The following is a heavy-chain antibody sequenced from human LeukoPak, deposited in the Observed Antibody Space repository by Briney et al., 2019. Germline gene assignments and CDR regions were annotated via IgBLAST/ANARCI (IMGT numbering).Heavy chain of an antibody. J-gene: IGHJ4*02. Sequence: AASVKVSCKASGGTFSSYAISWVRQAPGQGLEWMGGIIPIFGTANYAQKFQGRVTMTRDTSTSTVYMDLSSLRSEDTAVYYCARWTTTFLDYWGQGTLVTVSS. CDR3: ARWTTTFLDY. D-gene: IGHD1-1*01. CDR1: GGTFSSYA. CDR2: IIPIFGTA. V-gene: IGHV1-69*05.